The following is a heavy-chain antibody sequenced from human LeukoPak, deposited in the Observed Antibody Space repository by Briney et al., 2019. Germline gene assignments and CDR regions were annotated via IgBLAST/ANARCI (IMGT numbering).Heavy chain of an antibody. V-gene: IGHV3-48*01. CDR2: SSSSSSI. Sequence: GGSLRLSCAASGFTFSGYSMNWVRQAPGKGLEWVSYSSSSSSIYYPDSVRGRFTVSRDNSKNTLYLQMNSLRPEDTAVYYCAKVLGEYSIRSKPLDTWGQGTLVTVSS. J-gene: IGHJ5*02. CDR3: AKVLGEYSIRSKPLDT. CDR1: GFTFSGYS. D-gene: IGHD6-13*01.